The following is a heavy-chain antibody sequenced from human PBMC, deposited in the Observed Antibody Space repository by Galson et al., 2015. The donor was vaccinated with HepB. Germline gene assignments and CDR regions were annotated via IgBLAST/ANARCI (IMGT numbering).Heavy chain of an antibody. J-gene: IGHJ2*01. CDR2: IRSKANSYAT. CDR1: GFTFSGSA. CDR3: TRNHDYGDETWYFDL. V-gene: IGHV3-73*01. D-gene: IGHD4-17*01. Sequence: LRLSCAASGFTFSGSAMHWVRQASGKGLEWVGRIRSKANSYATAYAASVKGRFTISRDDSKNTAYLQMNSLKTEDTAVYYCTRNHDYGDETWYFDLWGRGTLVTVSS.